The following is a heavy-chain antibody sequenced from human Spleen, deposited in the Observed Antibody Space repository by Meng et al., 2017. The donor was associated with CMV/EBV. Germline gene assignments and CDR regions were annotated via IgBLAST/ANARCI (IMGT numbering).Heavy chain of an antibody. J-gene: IGHJ5*02. D-gene: IGHD6-13*01. V-gene: IGHV4-34*01. CDR3: ARGRRYYSSSWYANWFDP. CDR2: INHSGST. CDR1: SFSRYY. Sequence: SFSRYYWSWIRQPPGKGLEWIGEINHSGSTNYNPSLKSRVTISVDTSKNQFSLKLSSVTAADTAVYYCARGRRYYSSSWYANWFDPWGQGTLVTVSS.